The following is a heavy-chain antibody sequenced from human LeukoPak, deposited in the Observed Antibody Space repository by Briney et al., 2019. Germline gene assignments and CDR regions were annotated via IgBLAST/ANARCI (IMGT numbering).Heavy chain of an antibody. D-gene: IGHD2-8*01. CDR2: INPNSGGT. Sequence: ASVKVSCKASGYTFTGYYMHWVRQAPGQGLEWMGWINPNSGGTNYAQKFQGRVTMTRDTSISTAYMELSRLRSDDTAVYYCASTTKDIVLMVYAAYYYYYMDVWGKGTTVTVSS. V-gene: IGHV1-2*02. J-gene: IGHJ6*03. CDR1: GYTFTGYY. CDR3: ASTTKDIVLMVYAAYYYYYMDV.